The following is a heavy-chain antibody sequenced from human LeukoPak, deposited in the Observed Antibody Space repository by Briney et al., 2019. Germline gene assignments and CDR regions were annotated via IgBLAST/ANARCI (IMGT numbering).Heavy chain of an antibody. CDR2: INPSGGST. D-gene: IGHD2-2*01. CDR3: ARGRSLLGVPAANIPFDY. V-gene: IGHV1-46*01. J-gene: IGHJ4*02. Sequence: GASVKVSCKVSGYTFTSYYMHWVRQAPGQGLEWMGIINPSGGSTSYAQKFQGRVTMTRDTSTSTVYMELSSLRSEDTAVYYCARGRSLLGVPAANIPFDYWGQGTLVTISS. CDR1: GYTFTSYY.